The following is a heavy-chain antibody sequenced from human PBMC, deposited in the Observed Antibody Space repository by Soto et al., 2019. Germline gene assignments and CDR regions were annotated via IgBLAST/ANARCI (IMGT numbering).Heavy chain of an antibody. V-gene: IGHV4-59*01. CDR3: ARDIAAVPRAFDY. D-gene: IGHD6-13*01. Sequence: SETLSLTYTVSGGSISSYFYIWVRHPPGKGLEWIGSVYYTGTTDYNPSLKSRVTISVDTSKTQSSLNLRSVTAADTAVYYCARDIAAVPRAFDYWGRGTLVTVSS. CDR1: GGSISSYF. J-gene: IGHJ4*02. CDR2: VYYTGTT.